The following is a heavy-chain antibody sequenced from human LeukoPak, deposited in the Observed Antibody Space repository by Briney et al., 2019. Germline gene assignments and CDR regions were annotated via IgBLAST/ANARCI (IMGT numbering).Heavy chain of an antibody. Sequence: PSETLSLTCTVSGGSISSYYWSWIRQPPGKGLEWIGYIYYSGSTNYNPSLKSRVTISVDTSENQFSLKLSSVTAADTAVYYCARVVRNYGDHYFDYWGQGTLVTVSS. V-gene: IGHV4-59*01. CDR1: GGSISSYY. CDR2: IYYSGST. CDR3: ARVVRNYGDHYFDY. J-gene: IGHJ4*02. D-gene: IGHD4-17*01.